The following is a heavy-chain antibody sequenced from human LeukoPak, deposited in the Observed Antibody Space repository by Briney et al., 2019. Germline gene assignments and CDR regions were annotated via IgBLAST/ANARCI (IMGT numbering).Heavy chain of an antibody. J-gene: IGHJ2*01. CDR1: GGSISSYY. Sequence: SETLSLSCTVSGGSISSYYWSWIRQPPGKGLEWIGYIYYSGSTNYNPSLKSRVTISVDTSKNQFSLKLSSVTAADTAVYYCARGPNIVVVTASYWYFDLWGRGTLVTVSS. D-gene: IGHD2-21*02. V-gene: IGHV4-59*01. CDR2: IYYSGST. CDR3: ARGPNIVVVTASYWYFDL.